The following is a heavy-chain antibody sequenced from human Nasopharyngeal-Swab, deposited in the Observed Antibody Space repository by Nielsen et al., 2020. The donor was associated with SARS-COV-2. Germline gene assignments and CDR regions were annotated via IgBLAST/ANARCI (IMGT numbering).Heavy chain of an antibody. J-gene: IGHJ4*02. CDR2: IIPSFSRG. V-gene: IGHV1-69*13. CDR1: GGSFSTYA. D-gene: IGHD2-15*01. CDR3: ARGVHGGSWVFDY. Sequence: PVKVSCKASGGSFSTYAFSWVRQAPGQGLEWMGGIIPSFSRGNYAQKFQDRVTITADEATSTAYMELSSLRSEDTAVYYCARGVHGGSWVFDYWGQGTLVTVSS.